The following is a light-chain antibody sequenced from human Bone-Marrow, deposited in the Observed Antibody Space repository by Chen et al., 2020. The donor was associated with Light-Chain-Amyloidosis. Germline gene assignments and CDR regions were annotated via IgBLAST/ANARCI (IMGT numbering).Light chain of an antibody. Sequence: SYELTQPPSVSVSPGQTARLIHSVDDFPTKYAYWYQHKPGQAPVLVIHRDTERPSGISERFSGSSSGTTATVTISGVQAEDEADYHCQSADSSGTYEVIFGGGTKLTVL. V-gene: IGLV3-25*03. CDR1: DFPTKY. J-gene: IGLJ2*01. CDR2: RDT. CDR3: QSADSSGTYEVI.